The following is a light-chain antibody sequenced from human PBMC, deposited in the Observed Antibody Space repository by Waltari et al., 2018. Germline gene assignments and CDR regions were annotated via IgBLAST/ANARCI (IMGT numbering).Light chain of an antibody. CDR1: QSVSSTF. Sequence: EIVLTQSTGTLSLSPGERATLSCRASQSVSSTFLAWYQQKPGQAPRLFIYGASSRAAGIPDRFSGSGSGTDFTLTISRLEPEDFAVYYCQQYGNSSWTFGQGTKVEIK. CDR3: QQYGNSSWT. V-gene: IGKV3-20*01. CDR2: GAS. J-gene: IGKJ1*01.